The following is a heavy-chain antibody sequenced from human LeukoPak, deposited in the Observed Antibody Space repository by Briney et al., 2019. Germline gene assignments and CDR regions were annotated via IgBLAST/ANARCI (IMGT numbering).Heavy chain of an antibody. V-gene: IGHV3-23*01. D-gene: IGHD3-10*01. J-gene: IGHJ4*02. CDR1: GFTFSTYA. CDR2: VTSDGRWT. CDR3: AKGISWFGED. Sequence: PGGSLRLSCAASGFTFSTYAMTWVRQAPGKGLEWVAAVTSDGRWTNYADSVKGRFTVSRDNSKDTLFMQMSSLRAEDTAVYYCAKGISWFGEDWGLGTLVTVSS.